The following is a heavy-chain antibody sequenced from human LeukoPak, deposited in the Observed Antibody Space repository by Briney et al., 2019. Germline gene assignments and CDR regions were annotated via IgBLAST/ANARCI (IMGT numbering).Heavy chain of an antibody. J-gene: IGHJ6*02. D-gene: IGHD3-10*01. V-gene: IGHV4-4*07. Sequence: SETLSLTWTVAAGSISSIYWSWIRQPAGKGREWIGRTFTSGSNNYNPSLKSRVTMSVDTSKNQFSLKLSSVTAADSAVYYCATRRRGDMVDVWGQGTAVTVSS. CDR2: TFTSGSN. CDR3: ATRRRGDMVDV. CDR1: AGSISSIY.